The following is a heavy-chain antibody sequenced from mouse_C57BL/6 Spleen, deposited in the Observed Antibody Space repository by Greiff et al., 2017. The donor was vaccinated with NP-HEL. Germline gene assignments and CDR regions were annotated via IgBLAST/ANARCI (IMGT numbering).Heavy chain of an antibody. CDR1: GFTFSDYY. V-gene: IGHV5-16*01. D-gene: IGHD1-1*01. J-gene: IGHJ4*01. CDR2: INSDGSST. CDR3: AREGSSYYYAMDY. Sequence: EVMLVESEGGLVQPGSSMKLSCTASGFTFSDYYMAWVRQVPEKGLEWVANINSDGSSTYYLDSLKSRFIISRDNAKNILYLQVSSLKSEDTATYYCAREGSSYYYAMDYWGQGTSVTVSS.